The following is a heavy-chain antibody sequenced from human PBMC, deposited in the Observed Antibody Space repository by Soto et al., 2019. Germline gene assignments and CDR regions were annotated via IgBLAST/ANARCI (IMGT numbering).Heavy chain of an antibody. V-gene: IGHV4-59*02. D-gene: IGHD2-2*01. J-gene: IGHJ5*02. CDR3: ARHFVVVPAAILRGDSKYKNNWFDP. Sequence: SETLSLTCSFSGDSVTSHYLTWIRQSPEKGLEWIGYMHYTGFSHYNPSLKSRLTISVDRSKNQFTLQLTSVTVEDTAVYYCARHFVVVPAAILRGDSKYKNNWFDPWGQGTLVTVSS. CDR2: MHYTGFS. CDR1: GDSVTSHY.